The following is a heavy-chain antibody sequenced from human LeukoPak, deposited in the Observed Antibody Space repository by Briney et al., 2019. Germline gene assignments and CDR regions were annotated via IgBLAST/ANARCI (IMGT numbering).Heavy chain of an antibody. J-gene: IGHJ4*02. CDR1: GFTFGDYA. CDR2: IRSKAYGGTT. V-gene: IGHV3-49*04. D-gene: IGHD6-13*01. CDR3: TRGGIAAAGAFDY. Sequence: PGRSLRLSCTASGFTFGDYAMSWVRQAPGKGLEWVGFIRSKAYGGTTEYAASVKGRFTISRDDSKSIAYLQMNSLKTEDTAVYYCTRGGIAAAGAFDYWGQGTLVTVSS.